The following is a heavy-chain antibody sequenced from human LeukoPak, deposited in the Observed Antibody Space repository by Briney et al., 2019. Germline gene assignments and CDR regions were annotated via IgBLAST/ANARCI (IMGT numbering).Heavy chain of an antibody. V-gene: IGHV4-30-2*01. CDR3: ARERMYYYDSSGLKGAFDI. D-gene: IGHD3-22*01. CDR1: GGSISSGGYS. CDR2: IYHSGST. Sequence: SETLSLTCAVSGGSISSGGYSWSWIRQPPGQGLEWIGYIYHSGSTYYNPSLKSRVTISVDRSKNQFSLKLSSVTAADTAVYYCARERMYYYDSSGLKGAFDIWGQGTMVTVSS. J-gene: IGHJ3*02.